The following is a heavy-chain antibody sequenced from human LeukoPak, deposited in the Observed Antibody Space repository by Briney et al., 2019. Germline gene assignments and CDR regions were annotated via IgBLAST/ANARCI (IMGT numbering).Heavy chain of an antibody. D-gene: IGHD4-23*01. J-gene: IGHJ4*02. CDR3: ARFGNGY. CDR2: ISSGSSTI. Sequence: GGSLRLSCAASGFTFSSYSMNWVRQAPGEGLEWVSYISSGSSTIYYADSVKGRFTISRDNAKNSLYLQTNSLRDEDTAVYYCARFGNGYWGQGTLVTVSS. CDR1: GFTFSSYS. V-gene: IGHV3-48*02.